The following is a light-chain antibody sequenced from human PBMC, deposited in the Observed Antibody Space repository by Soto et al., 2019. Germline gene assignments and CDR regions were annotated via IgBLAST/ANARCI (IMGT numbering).Light chain of an antibody. CDR3: QHYNNWPPWT. Sequence: ETVMTQSPATLSVSPGERVTISCRASQSVSSNLAWYQQKPGQPPRLLIYGASTRATGIPARFGGSGSETEFTLTISSLQSEDFAVYYCQHYNNWPPWTFGQGTKV. V-gene: IGKV3-15*01. J-gene: IGKJ1*01. CDR2: GAS. CDR1: QSVSSN.